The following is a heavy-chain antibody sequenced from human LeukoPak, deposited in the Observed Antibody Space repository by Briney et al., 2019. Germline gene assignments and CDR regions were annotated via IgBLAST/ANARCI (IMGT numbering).Heavy chain of an antibody. J-gene: IGHJ3*01. CDR2: IYYSGST. D-gene: IGHD3-22*01. V-gene: IGHV4-59*12. CDR3: ARTIYYYDSSGYIFP. CDR1: GVSISSNY. Sequence: SETLSLTCNVSGVSISSNYWSWIRQPPGKGLEWIGYIYYSGSTNYNPSLKSRVTISVDTSKNQFSLKLSSVTAADTAVYYCARTIYYYDSSGYIFPWGQGTMVTVSS.